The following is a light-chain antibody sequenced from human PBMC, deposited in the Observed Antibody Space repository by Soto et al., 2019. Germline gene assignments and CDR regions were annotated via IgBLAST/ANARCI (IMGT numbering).Light chain of an antibody. J-gene: IGLJ1*01. Sequence: QSVLTQPASVSGSPGQSITISCTGTSSDVGGYKYVSWYQQHPGKAPKLMIYEVSDRPSGIPNRFSGSKFGNTASLTISGLQAEDEADYYCSSKSSSGTLYVFGTGTKVTVL. CDR1: SSDVGGYKY. CDR3: SSKSSSGTLYV. V-gene: IGLV2-14*01. CDR2: EVS.